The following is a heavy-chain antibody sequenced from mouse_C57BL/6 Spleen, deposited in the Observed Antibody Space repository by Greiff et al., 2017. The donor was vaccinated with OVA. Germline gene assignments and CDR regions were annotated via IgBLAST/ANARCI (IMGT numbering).Heavy chain of an antibody. CDR2: IYPRSGNT. J-gene: IGHJ2*01. Sequence: QVQLKESGAELARPGASVKLSCKASGYTFTSYGISWVKQRTGQGLEWIGEIYPRSGNTYYTEKFKGKATLTADKSSSTAYMELRSLTSEDSAVYFCARKDYDGDYFDYWGQGTTLTVSS. D-gene: IGHD2-4*01. CDR3: ARKDYDGDYFDY. V-gene: IGHV1-81*01. CDR1: GYTFTSYG.